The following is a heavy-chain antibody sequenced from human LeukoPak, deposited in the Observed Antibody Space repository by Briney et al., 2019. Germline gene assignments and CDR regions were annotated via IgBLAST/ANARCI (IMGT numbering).Heavy chain of an antibody. CDR1: GFTFSSYS. CDR3: ARAFSGYYYYYYMDV. CDR2: ISSSGSTI. V-gene: IGHV3-48*04. J-gene: IGHJ6*03. Sequence: GGSLRLSCAASGFTFSSYSMNWVRQAPGKGLEWVSYISSSGSTIYYADSVKGRFTISRDNAKNSLYLQMNSLRAEDTAVYYCARAFSGYYYYYYMDVWGKGTTVAISS. D-gene: IGHD1-26*01.